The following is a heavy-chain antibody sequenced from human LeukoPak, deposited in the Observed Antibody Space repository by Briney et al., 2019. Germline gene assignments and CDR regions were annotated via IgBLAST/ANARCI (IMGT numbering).Heavy chain of an antibody. CDR2: ISSNGGTT. CDR1: GFTFSSYA. CDR3: VKDHRAYYYASGSNFDY. Sequence: GGSLRLSCSASGFTFSSYAMHWVRQAPGKGLEYVSAISSNGGTTYYADSVKGRFTISRDNSKNTLFLQMSSLRAEDTAVYYCVKDHRAYYYASGSNFDYWGQGTLVTVSS. D-gene: IGHD3-10*01. J-gene: IGHJ4*02. V-gene: IGHV3-64D*06.